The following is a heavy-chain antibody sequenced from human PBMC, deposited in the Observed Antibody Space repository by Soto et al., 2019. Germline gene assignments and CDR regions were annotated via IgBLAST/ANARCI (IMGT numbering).Heavy chain of an antibody. CDR2: TYYRSKWYN. CDR3: ARLPYCSSTSCYRYYYYGMDV. Sequence: SQTLSLTCAISGDSVSSNSAAWNWIRQSPSRGLEWLGRTYYRSKWYNDYAVSVKSRITINPDTSKNQFSLQLNSVTPEDTAMYYCARLPYCSSTSCYRYYYYGMDVWGQGTTVTVSS. J-gene: IGHJ6*02. V-gene: IGHV6-1*01. CDR1: GDSVSSNSAA. D-gene: IGHD2-2*02.